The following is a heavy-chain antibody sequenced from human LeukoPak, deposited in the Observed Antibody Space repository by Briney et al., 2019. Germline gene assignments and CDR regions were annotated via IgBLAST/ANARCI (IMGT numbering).Heavy chain of an antibody. CDR3: ARALGRIAVAGTGGY. V-gene: IGHV1-18*04. Sequence: ASVKVSCKASGYTFTSYGISWVRQAPGQGLEWMGWISAYNGNTNYAQKLQGRVTMTTDTPTSTAYMELRSLRSDDTAVYYCARALGRIAVAGTGGYWGQGTLVTVSS. CDR2: ISAYNGNT. J-gene: IGHJ4*02. CDR1: GYTFTSYG. D-gene: IGHD6-19*01.